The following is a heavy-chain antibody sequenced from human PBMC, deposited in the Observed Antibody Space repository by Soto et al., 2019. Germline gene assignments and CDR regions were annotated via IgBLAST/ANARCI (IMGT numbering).Heavy chain of an antibody. CDR2: VNPILSMS. J-gene: IGHJ4*02. D-gene: IGHD3-10*01. Sequence: QVQLVQSGAEVKSAGSSVKVSCKASGDTFNFYSINWVRQAPGLGLEWVGRVNPILSMSNYAQRFQGRVTLPADTTTGTAYTELRSLRSEDTAIYYGASNYGSGYRAVDSWGQGALVTVSS. CDR1: GDTFNFYS. V-gene: IGHV1-69*02. CDR3: ASNYGSGYRAVDS.